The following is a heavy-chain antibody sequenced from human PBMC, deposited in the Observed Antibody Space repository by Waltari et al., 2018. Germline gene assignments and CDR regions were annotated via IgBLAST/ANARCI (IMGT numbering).Heavy chain of an antibody. CDR3: ARKQPSVALDY. J-gene: IGHJ4*02. Sequence: QVQLVQSGAEVKKPGASVKVSCKASGYSFTNYAMHLVRQAPGQRLEWMGWINGGNGNTKYSQTFQGRVTLTTDISASTAYMELSSLRSEDTAVYYCARKQPSVALDYWGQGTLVTVSS. CDR2: INGGNGNT. CDR1: GYSFTNYA. D-gene: IGHD6-19*01. V-gene: IGHV1-3*01.